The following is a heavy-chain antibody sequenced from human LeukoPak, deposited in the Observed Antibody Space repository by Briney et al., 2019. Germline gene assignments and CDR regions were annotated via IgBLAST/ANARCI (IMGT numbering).Heavy chain of an antibody. CDR3: ARDVVVVPAANNWFDP. CDR2: IYHSGST. V-gene: IGHV4-4*02. CDR1: GGSISSSNW. D-gene: IGHD2-2*01. Sequence: RSGTLSLTCAVSGGSISSSNWWSWVRQPPGKGLEWIGEIYHSGSTNYNPSLKSRVTISVDKSKNQFSLKLSSVTAADTAVYYCARDVVVVPAANNWFDPWGQGTLVTVSS. J-gene: IGHJ5*02.